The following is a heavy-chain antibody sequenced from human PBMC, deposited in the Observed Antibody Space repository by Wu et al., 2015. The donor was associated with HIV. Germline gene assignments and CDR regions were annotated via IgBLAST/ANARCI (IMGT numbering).Heavy chain of an antibody. D-gene: IGHD3-10*01. CDR2: VDPENGQT. CDR3: ARGTNPHYGSGSYTFDY. Sequence: VQLVQSGPDVKAPGTSMKVSCRTSGFAFINYYISWVQQAPGKGLKWMGFVDPENGQTMYAEKFRRRVTITADRSTDTAYMELTRLTPEDTAIYYCARGTNPHYGSGSYTFDYWGQGTLVTVSS. J-gene: IGHJ4*02. CDR1: GFAFINYY. V-gene: IGHV1-69-2*01.